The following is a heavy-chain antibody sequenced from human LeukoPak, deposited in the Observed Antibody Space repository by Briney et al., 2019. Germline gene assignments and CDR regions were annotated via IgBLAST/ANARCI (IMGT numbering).Heavy chain of an antibody. J-gene: IGHJ5*02. CDR1: GGSISSSPYY. D-gene: IGHD3-16*01. CDR2: IYNSGGT. V-gene: IGHV4-39*07. Sequence: SQTLSLTCTVSGGSISSSPYYWGWICQPPGRGLEWIGNIYNSGGTYYNPSLKSRVTILVDTSKNQFSLKLNSVTAADTAFYYCATSGGDWFDPWGQGTLVTVSS. CDR3: ATSGGDWFDP.